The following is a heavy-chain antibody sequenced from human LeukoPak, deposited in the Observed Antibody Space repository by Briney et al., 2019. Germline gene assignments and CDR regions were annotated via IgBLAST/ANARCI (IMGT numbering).Heavy chain of an antibody. V-gene: IGHV3-9*03. CDR1: GFTFDDYA. D-gene: IGHD1-26*01. J-gene: IGHJ3*02. CDR2: ISWNSGSI. CDR3: AARHSGSSLDASDI. Sequence: GGSLRLSCAASGFTFDDYAMHWVRQAPGKGLEWVSGISWNSGSIGYADSVKGRFTISRDNAKNSLYLQMNSLRAEDMALYYCAARHSGSSLDASDIWGQGTMVTVSS.